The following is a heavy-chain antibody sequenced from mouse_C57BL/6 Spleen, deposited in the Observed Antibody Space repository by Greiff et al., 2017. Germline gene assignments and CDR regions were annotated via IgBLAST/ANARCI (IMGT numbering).Heavy chain of an antibody. CDR3: TRRRDYDGVFAD. CDR1: GYTFTDYE. D-gene: IGHD2-4*01. J-gene: IGHJ3*01. V-gene: IGHV1-15*01. CDR2: IDPETGGT. Sequence: QVQLQQSGAELVRPGASVTLSCKASGYTFTDYEMHWVKQTPVHGLEWIGAIDPETGGTAYNQKFKGKAILTADKSSSTAYMELRSLTSEDSAVYYCTRRRDYDGVFADWGQGTLVTVSA.